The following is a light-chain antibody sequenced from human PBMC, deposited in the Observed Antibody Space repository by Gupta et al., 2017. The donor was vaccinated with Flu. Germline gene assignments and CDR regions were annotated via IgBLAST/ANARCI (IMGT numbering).Light chain of an antibody. J-gene: IGLJ3*02. Sequence: SYVLTQPPSVSVAAGQTARITCGGNNIGSKSVPWFQQKPVQAPVMFVYDDGGRPSGIPERFSGSNSGNTATLTIRRVEAGDEADYYCQLWDSSSDHWVLGGGTKLSVL. CDR1: NIGSKS. CDR2: DDG. V-gene: IGLV3-21*02. CDR3: QLWDSSSDHWV.